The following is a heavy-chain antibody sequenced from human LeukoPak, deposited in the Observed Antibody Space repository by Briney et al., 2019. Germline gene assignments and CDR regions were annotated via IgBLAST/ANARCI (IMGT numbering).Heavy chain of an antibody. J-gene: IGHJ5*02. V-gene: IGHV1-18*01. CDR1: GYTFTSYG. CDR2: ISAYNGNT. D-gene: IGHD6-19*01. Sequence: ASVKVSCKASGYTFTSYGISWVRQAPGQGLEWMGWISAYNGNTNYAQKLQGRVTMTTDTSTSTAYMELRSLRSDDTAVYYCAREGILSGWYGGNWFDPWGQGTLVTVSS. CDR3: AREGILSGWYGGNWFDP.